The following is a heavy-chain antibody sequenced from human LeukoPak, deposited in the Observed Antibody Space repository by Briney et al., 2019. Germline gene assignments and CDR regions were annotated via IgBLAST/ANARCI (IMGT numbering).Heavy chain of an antibody. V-gene: IGHV1-46*01. CDR1: GYTFTSYY. CDR2: NNPSSGTT. CDR3: ARDRGLLYGSSGCLDS. D-gene: IGHD6-19*01. J-gene: IGHJ4*02. Sequence: ASVRVSCKASGYTFTSYYMHWVRQAPGQGLEWMGLNNPSSGTTSYAQKFQGRVTMTRDTSTSTVYMELSSLTSEDTAVYYCARDRGLLYGSSGCLDSWGQETVVPVFS.